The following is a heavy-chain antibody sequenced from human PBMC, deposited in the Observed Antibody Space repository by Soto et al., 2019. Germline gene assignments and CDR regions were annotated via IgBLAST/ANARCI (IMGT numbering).Heavy chain of an antibody. CDR3: VKGGYDSSGQNIPYYLGS. CDR1: GFTVSTKY. CDR2: IYGGGST. D-gene: IGHD3-22*01. Sequence: EVQVMESGGGLIQPGGSLRLSCAASGFTVSTKYMSWVRQAPGKGLEWVSVIYGGGSTYYADSVKGRFIISRDKSKNTVDLQMNSLRVEDTAVYYCVKGGYDSSGQNIPYYLGSWGQGTLVTVSS. J-gene: IGHJ4*02. V-gene: IGHV3-53*01.